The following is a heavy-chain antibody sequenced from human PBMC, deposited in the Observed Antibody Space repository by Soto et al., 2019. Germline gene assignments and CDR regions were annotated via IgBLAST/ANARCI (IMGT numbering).Heavy chain of an antibody. J-gene: IGHJ5*02. D-gene: IGHD2-15*01. CDR1: GYTFTSYD. CDR2: ISTYNGNT. Sequence: ASVKVSCTAPGYTFTSYDISWVRQAPGQGLEWMGWISTYNGNTNYAQKLQGRVTMTTDTSTSTAYMELRSLRSDDTAVYYCARGFRVAATRWWFDPWGQGTLVTVSS. CDR3: ARGFRVAATRWWFDP. V-gene: IGHV1-18*01.